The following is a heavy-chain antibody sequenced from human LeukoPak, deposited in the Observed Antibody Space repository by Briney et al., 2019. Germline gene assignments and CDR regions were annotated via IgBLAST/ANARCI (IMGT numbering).Heavy chain of an antibody. V-gene: IGHV1-2*02. CDR1: GYTFTGHY. CDR3: ARDRLGATIAYYYMDV. CDR2: INPNSGGT. Sequence: GASVQVSCQASGYTFTGHYMHWVRQAPAQGLEWIGWINPNSGGTNYAQKFQGRVTMTRDTSISTAYMELSRLRSDDTAVYYCARDRLGATIAYYYMDVWGKGTTVTVSS. J-gene: IGHJ6*03. D-gene: IGHD5-12*01.